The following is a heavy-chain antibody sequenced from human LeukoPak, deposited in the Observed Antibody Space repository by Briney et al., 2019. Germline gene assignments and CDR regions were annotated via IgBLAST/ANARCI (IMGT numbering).Heavy chain of an antibody. Sequence: AGGSLRLSCAASGFTFSSYSMNWVRQAPGKGLEWVSSISSSSSYIYYADSVKGRFTISRDNSKNTLYLQMNSLRAEDTAVYYCAKEGSGSPYYYYYYMDVWGKGTTVTISS. CDR2: ISSSSSYI. V-gene: IGHV3-21*01. CDR1: GFTFSSYS. CDR3: AKEGSGSPYYYYYYMDV. D-gene: IGHD3-22*01. J-gene: IGHJ6*03.